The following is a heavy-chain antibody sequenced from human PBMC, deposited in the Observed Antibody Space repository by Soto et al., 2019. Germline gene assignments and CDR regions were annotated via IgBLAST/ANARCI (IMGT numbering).Heavy chain of an antibody. D-gene: IGHD1-26*01. Sequence: QVQLVQSGAEVKKPGASVKVSCKASGYTFTSYYMHWVRQAPGQGLEWMGIINPSGGSTSYAQKFQGRVTMTRDTSTSTVYMELSSLRSEDTAVYYCASGGRPGNIVGATPPDYWGQGTLVTVSS. J-gene: IGHJ4*02. CDR2: INPSGGST. CDR1: GYTFTSYY. V-gene: IGHV1-46*01. CDR3: ASGGRPGNIVGATPPDY.